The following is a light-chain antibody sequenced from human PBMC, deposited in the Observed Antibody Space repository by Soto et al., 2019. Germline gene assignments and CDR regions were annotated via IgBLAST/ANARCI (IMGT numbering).Light chain of an antibody. J-gene: IGLJ2*01. CDR3: CSYAGSSTPVV. CDR2: EGS. V-gene: IGLV2-23*01. CDR1: SSDVGSYNL. Sequence: QSALTQPASVSGSPGQSITISCTGTSSDVGSYNLVSWYQQQPGKAPKLMIYEGSKRPSGVSNRFSGSKSGNTASLTISGLQADYEADYYCCSYAGSSTPVVFGGGTKLTVL.